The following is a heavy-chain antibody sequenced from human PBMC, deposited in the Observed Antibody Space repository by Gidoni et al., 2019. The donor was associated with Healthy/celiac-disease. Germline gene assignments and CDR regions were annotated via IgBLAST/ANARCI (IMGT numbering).Heavy chain of an antibody. D-gene: IGHD3-9*01. CDR2: IYYSGST. CDR3: AAEPHYDILTGYTTPYYMDV. Sequence: QVQLQESGPGLVKPSQTLSLTCTVPGGSISSGDYYWSWIRQPPGKGLEWIGYIYYSGSTYYNPSLKSRVTISVDTSKNQFSLKLSSVTAADTAVYYCAAEPHYDILTGYTTPYYMDVWGKGTTVTVSS. CDR1: GGSISSGDYY. V-gene: IGHV4-30-4*01. J-gene: IGHJ6*03.